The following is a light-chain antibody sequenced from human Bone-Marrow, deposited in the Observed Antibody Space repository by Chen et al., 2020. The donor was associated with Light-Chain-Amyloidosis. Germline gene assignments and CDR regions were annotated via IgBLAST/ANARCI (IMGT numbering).Light chain of an antibody. V-gene: IGKV1-39*01. J-gene: IGKJ4*01. CDR1: QSISSY. CDR2: AAS. Sequence: DIQMIQSPSSLSASVGDRVTITCRASQSISSYVNWYQLKPGKAPKLLIFAASSLQSGVPSRFSGGGSGTAFTLTISSLQPEDSATYFCQQCYSSLLLTFGGGTKVEIK. CDR3: QQCYSSLLLT.